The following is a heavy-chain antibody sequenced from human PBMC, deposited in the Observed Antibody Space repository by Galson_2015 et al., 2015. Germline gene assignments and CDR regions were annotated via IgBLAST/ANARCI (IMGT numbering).Heavy chain of an antibody. J-gene: IGHJ4*02. D-gene: IGHD2-8*01. CDR2: IWYDGSNK. Sequence: SLRLSCAASGFTFSSYGMHWVRQAPGKGLEWVAVIWYDGSNKYYADSVKGRFTISRDNSKNTLYLQMNSLRAEDTAVYYCARGGLDIVLMPVDYWGQGTLVTVSS. CDR1: GFTFSSYG. CDR3: ARGGLDIVLMPVDY. V-gene: IGHV3-33*01.